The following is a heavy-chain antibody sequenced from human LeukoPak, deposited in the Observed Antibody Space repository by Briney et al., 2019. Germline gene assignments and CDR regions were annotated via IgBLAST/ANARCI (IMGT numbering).Heavy chain of an antibody. CDR3: ARVMNSGYADY. J-gene: IGHJ4*02. Sequence: PGRSLRLSCAASGFTFSGYGMHWVRQAPGKGLEWVAVIWYDGSNKYYADSVKGRFTISRDNSKNTLYLQMNSLRAEDTAVYYCARVMNSGYADYWGQGTLVTVSS. V-gene: IGHV3-33*01. D-gene: IGHD5-12*01. CDR1: GFTFSGYG. CDR2: IWYDGSNK.